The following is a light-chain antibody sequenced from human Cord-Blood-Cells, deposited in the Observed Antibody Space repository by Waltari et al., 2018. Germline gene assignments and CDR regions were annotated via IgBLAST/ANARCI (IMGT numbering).Light chain of an antibody. CDR3: SSYTSSSTE. J-gene: IGLJ3*02. CDR2: DVS. Sequence: QSALTQPASVSGSPGQSITISCTGTSSDVGGYNYVSWYQQHPGKAPTLMIYDVSNRPSGFSNRFSGSKSGNTASLTISGLQAEDEADYYCSSYTSSSTEFGGGTKLTVL. V-gene: IGLV2-14*03. CDR1: SSDVGGYNY.